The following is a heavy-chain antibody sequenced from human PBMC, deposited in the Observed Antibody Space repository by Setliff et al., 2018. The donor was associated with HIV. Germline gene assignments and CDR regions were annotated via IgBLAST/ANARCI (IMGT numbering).Heavy chain of an antibody. CDR3: ARHRDPPGSRWIYYYYYMDL. J-gene: IGHJ6*03. D-gene: IGHD6-13*01. CDR2: INHSGST. Sequence: SETLSLTCAVYGGSFSGYYWSWIRQPPGKGLEWIGEINHSGSTSYNPSLSSRLTISVDTSKNQVSLRLRSVTAADTGVYYCARHRDPPGSRWIYYYYYMDLWGEGTTVTVSS. V-gene: IGHV4-34*01. CDR1: GGSFSGYY.